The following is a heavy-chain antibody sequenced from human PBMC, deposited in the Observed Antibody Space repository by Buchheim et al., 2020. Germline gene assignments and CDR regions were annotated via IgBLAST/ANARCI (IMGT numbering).Heavy chain of an antibody. Sequence: QVQLQESGPGLVKPSETLSLTCTVSGGSISTYFWTWIRQPPGKGLEWIGYIYYSGITKYNPSLKSRVTILEDTSKNQFSLKLSSVTVADTAVYYCARSDSGHDLDYWGQGTL. CDR2: IYYSGIT. V-gene: IGHV4-59*01. CDR3: ARSDSGHDLDY. CDR1: GGSISTYF. D-gene: IGHD5-12*01. J-gene: IGHJ4*02.